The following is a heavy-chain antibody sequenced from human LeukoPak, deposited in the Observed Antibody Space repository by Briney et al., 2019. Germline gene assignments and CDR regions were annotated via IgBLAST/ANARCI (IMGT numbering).Heavy chain of an antibody. CDR2: INHSGSA. V-gene: IGHV4-34*01. J-gene: IGHJ4*02. CDR3: ARGPPKDRRWEY. D-gene: IGHD1-26*01. CDR1: CGSFSGYY. Sequence: SPTLSLTCAVYCGSFSGYYWSWIRQPPGKRLEWIGEINHSGSANYNPSLKSLVTITVDRSKTQFSLKLSSGTAADTVVYCCARGPPKDRRWEYWGQGTLVTVSS.